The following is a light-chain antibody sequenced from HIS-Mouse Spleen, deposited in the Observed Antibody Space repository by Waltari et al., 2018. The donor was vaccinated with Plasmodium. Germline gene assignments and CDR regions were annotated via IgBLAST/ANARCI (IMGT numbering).Light chain of an antibody. Sequence: SYELTQPPSVSVSPGQTASITCSGDKLGDKYACWYQQKPGQSPVLVIYQDSKRPSGIPWRFSGSNSGNTATLTISGTPAMDGADYYCQAWDSSTVVFGGGTKLTVL. J-gene: IGLJ2*01. CDR3: QAWDSSTVV. CDR1: KLGDKY. CDR2: QDS. V-gene: IGLV3-1*01.